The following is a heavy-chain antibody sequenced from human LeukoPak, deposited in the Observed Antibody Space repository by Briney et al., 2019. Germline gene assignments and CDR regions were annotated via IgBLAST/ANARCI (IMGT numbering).Heavy chain of an antibody. J-gene: IGHJ6*02. V-gene: IGHV1-69*01. Sequence: GSSVTVSCKASGGTFSSYAISWVRQAPGQGLEWMGGIIPIFGTANYAQKFQGRVTITADESTSTAYMELSSLRSEDTAVYYCASPTPSYYDFWSGPRRIGYYYGMDVWGQGTTDTVSS. CDR3: ASPTPSYYDFWSGPRRIGYYYGMDV. CDR2: IIPIFGTA. D-gene: IGHD3-3*01. CDR1: GGTFSSYA.